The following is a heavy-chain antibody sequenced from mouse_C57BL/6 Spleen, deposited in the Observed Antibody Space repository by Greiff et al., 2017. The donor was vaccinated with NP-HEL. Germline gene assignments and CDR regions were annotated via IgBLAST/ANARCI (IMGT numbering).Heavy chain of an antibody. D-gene: IGHD4-1*01. V-gene: IGHV5-17*01. J-gene: IGHJ2*01. CDR3: ARYGDGTGALFDY. CDR2: ISSGSSTI. Sequence: EVKVVESGGGLVKPGGSLKLSCAASGFTFSDYGMHWVRQAPEKGLEWVAYISSGSSTIYYADTVKGRFTISRDNAKNTLFLQMTSLRSEDTAMYYCARYGDGTGALFDYWGQGTTLTVSS. CDR1: GFTFSDYG.